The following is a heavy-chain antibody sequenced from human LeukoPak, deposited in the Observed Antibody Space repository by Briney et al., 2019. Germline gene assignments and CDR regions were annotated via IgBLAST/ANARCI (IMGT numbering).Heavy chain of an antibody. CDR2: IRSSGDTI. Sequence: GGSLRLSCAASGFTFSSYEMHWVRPAPGKGLEWVSYIRSSGDTIYYADFVKGRFTISRDNAKNSLYLQMNSLRAEDTAVYYCAREAAYYFDYWGQGTLVTVSS. J-gene: IGHJ4*02. CDR3: AREAAYYFDY. CDR1: GFTFSSYE. D-gene: IGHD6-25*01. V-gene: IGHV3-48*03.